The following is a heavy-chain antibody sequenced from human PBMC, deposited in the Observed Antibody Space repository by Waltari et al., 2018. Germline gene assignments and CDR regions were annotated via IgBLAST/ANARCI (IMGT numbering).Heavy chain of an antibody. J-gene: IGHJ6*03. CDR3: ARLRGASSGSAWYLYYYMDV. CDR1: GSSVSSGYY. Sequence: QVLLQESGPGLVKSSETLSLTCVVSGSSVSSGYYWGWFRQSPGKGLEWIASIFHSRNTYYNPSPKSRVTISVDTSKNQFSLKLSSVTAADTAVYYCARLRGASSGSAWYLYYYMDVWGTGTTVTVSS. D-gene: IGHD6-19*01. V-gene: IGHV4-38-2*01. CDR2: IFHSRNT.